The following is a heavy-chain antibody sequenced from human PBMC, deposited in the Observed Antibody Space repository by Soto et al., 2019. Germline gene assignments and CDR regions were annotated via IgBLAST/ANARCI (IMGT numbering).Heavy chain of an antibody. V-gene: IGHV1-8*01. CDR2: MNPNNNNT. CDR3: ARGPHPYFNDY. Sequence: QVQLVQSGAEVKKPGASVKVACKAYGYTFTCCDINWVRQANGQGLEWMGWMNPNNNNTGYAQKFQGRVTMTRNTSISTAYMELSSLGSEDTAVYYCARGPHPYFNDYWGQGTLVTVAS. J-gene: IGHJ4*02. D-gene: IGHD2-8*01. CDR1: GYTFTCCD.